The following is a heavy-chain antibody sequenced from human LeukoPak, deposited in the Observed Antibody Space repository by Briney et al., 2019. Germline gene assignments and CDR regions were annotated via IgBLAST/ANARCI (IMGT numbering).Heavy chain of an antibody. Sequence: GGSLRLSCAASGSTFSSYGMHWVRQAPGKGLEWVAFIRYDGSNKYYADSVKGRFTISRDNSKNTLYLQMDSLRAEDTAVYYCAKDHDYYFDYWGQGTLVTVSS. CDR2: IRYDGSNK. CDR3: AKDHDYYFDY. V-gene: IGHV3-30*02. J-gene: IGHJ4*02. CDR1: GSTFSSYG. D-gene: IGHD2-21*02.